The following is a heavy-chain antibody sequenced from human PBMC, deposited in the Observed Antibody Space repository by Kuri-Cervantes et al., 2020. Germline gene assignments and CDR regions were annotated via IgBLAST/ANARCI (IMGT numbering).Heavy chain of an antibody. Sequence: GGSLRLSCAASGFTFSSYSMTWVRQAPGKGLEWVANIKSDGTERNYVDSVKGRFTISRDNAKNSLYLQMSSLRAEDTALYYCARAQTTLERFGLDVWGQGTTVTVSS. V-gene: IGHV3-7*03. CDR1: GFTFSSYS. CDR3: ARAQTTLERFGLDV. D-gene: IGHD3-3*01. CDR2: IKSDGTER. J-gene: IGHJ6*02.